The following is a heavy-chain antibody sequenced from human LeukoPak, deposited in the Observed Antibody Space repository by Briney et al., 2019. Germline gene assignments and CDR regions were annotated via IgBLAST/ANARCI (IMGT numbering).Heavy chain of an antibody. Sequence: SQTLSLTCAISGDSVSSNNGAWNWIRQSPSRGLERLGRTYYRSKWYSDYAVSMGGRITINPDTSKNHFSLQLNSVTPDDTAVYYCARDLGNSGWYTFDYWGQGTLVTVSS. CDR1: GDSVSSNNGA. CDR2: TYYRSKWYS. D-gene: IGHD6-19*01. J-gene: IGHJ4*02. CDR3: ARDLGNSGWYTFDY. V-gene: IGHV6-1*01.